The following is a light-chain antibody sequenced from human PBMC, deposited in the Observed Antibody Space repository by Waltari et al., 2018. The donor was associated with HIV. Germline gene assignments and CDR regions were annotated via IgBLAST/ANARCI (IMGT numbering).Light chain of an antibody. CDR2: DAM. CDR1: SSDVGGYKY. J-gene: IGLJ2*01. V-gene: IGLV2-8*01. CDR3: SSHAGSKVV. Sequence: SALTQPPSASGSPGQSVTLSCTGTSSDVGGYKYVSWHQQHPGKAPKLMSYDAMKSPPGVPDRSSGSKSGNTASLTVSGLQPEDEADYYCSSHAGSKVVFGGGTRLTVL.